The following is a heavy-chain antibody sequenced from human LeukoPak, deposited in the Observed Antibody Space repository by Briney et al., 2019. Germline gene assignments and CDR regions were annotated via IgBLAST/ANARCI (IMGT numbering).Heavy chain of an antibody. D-gene: IGHD3-22*01. J-gene: IGHJ6*03. V-gene: IGHV1-69*06. CDR3: ATLLVVATTPDYYYMDV. CDR2: IIPIFGTA. Sequence: SVKVSCKASGGTFSSYAISWVRHAPGQGLEWMGGIIPIFGTANYAQKFQGRVTITADKSTSTAYMELSSLRSEDTAVYYCATLLVVATTPDYYYMDVWGKGTTVTVSS. CDR1: GGTFSSYA.